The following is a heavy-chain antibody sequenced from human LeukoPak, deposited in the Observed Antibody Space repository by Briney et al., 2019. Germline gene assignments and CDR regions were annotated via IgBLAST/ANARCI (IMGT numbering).Heavy chain of an antibody. CDR2: INPNSGVT. V-gene: IGHV1-2*02. CDR1: GYTFTDSF. CDR3: ATLGGHSLAAQNGD. J-gene: IGHJ4*02. D-gene: IGHD3-16*01. Sequence: ASVKVSCKASGYTFTDSFMHWVRQAPGQGLDWMGWINPNSGVTSYAQKFQGRVTMTRDTSISTAYMELSRLKSDDTAVYYCATLGGHSLAAQNGDWGQGTLVTVSS.